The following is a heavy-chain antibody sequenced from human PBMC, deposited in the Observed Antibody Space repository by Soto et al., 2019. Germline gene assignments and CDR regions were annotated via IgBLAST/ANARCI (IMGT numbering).Heavy chain of an antibody. CDR3: ARGQYSDYGIRAFDV. CDR2: IKRDGSEK. CDR1: GFAFSSYW. D-gene: IGHD4-17*01. Sequence: EVQLVESGGGLVQPGESLRLSCAASGFAFSSYWMSWVRQAPGKGLEWVANIKRDGSEKYCVDSVKGRFTISRDDANNSLYLQMNSLRAEDTAVYCCARGQYSDYGIRAFDVWGQGTMVTVSS. V-gene: IGHV3-7*04. J-gene: IGHJ3*01.